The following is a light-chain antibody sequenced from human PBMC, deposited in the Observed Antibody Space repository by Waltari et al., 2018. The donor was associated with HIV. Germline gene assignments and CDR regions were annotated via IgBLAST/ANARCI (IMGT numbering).Light chain of an antibody. CDR1: SGHSNYD. J-gene: IGLJ3*02. CDR3: QTWDTGIRV. Sequence: QLVLTQSPSASASLGASVKFPCTLSSGHSNYDIAWHQQQPEKGPWYLMKLNSDGSHSKGDGIPDRFSGSSSGAERYLTISSLQSEDEADYYCQTWDTGIRVFGGGTKLTVL. V-gene: IGLV4-69*01. CDR2: LNSDGSH.